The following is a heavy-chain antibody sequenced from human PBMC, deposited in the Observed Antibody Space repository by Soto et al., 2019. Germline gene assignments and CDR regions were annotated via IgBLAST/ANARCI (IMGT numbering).Heavy chain of an antibody. CDR2: IIPIFGTA. D-gene: IGHD6-19*01. CDR1: GGTFSSYA. J-gene: IGHJ5*02. CDR3: ARDNQVLGIAVAGSPNWFDP. Sequence: GASVKVSCKASGGTFSSYAISCVRQAPGQGLEWMGGIIPIFGTASYAQKFQGRVTITADESTSTAYMELSSLRSEDTAVYYCARDNQVLGIAVAGSPNWFDPWGQGTLVTVSS. V-gene: IGHV1-69*13.